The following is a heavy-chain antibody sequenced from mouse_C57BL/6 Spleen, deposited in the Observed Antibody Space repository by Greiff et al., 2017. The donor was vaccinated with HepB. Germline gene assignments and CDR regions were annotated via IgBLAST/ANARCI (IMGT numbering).Heavy chain of an antibody. V-gene: IGHV2-2*01. CDR1: GFSLTSYG. Sequence: QVQLQQSGPGLVQPSQSLSITCTVSGFSLTSYGVHWVRQSPGKGLEWLGVIWSGGSTDYNAAFISRLSISKDNSKSQVFFKMNSLQADDTAIYYCARNWVYVDWYFDVWGTGTTVTVSS. CDR2: IWSGGST. CDR3: ARNWVYVDWYFDV. D-gene: IGHD1-1*01. J-gene: IGHJ1*03.